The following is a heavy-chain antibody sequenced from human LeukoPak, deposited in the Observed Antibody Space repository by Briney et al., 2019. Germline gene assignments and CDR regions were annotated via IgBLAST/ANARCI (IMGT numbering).Heavy chain of an antibody. Sequence: ASVKVSCKASGGTFSSYAISWVRQAPGQGLEWMGGIIPIFGTANYAQKFQGRVTITADKSTSTAYMELSSLRSEDTAVYYCASAMGSSGTIDYWGQGTLLTVSS. V-gene: IGHV1-69*06. CDR3: ASAMGSSGTIDY. J-gene: IGHJ4*02. CDR1: GGTFSSYA. CDR2: IIPIFGTA. D-gene: IGHD6-19*01.